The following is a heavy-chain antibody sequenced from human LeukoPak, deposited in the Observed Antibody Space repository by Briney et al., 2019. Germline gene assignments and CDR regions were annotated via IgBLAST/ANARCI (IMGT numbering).Heavy chain of an antibody. CDR1: GFTFSNYE. J-gene: IGHJ4*02. D-gene: IGHD6-13*01. CDR2: ISSTATII. V-gene: IGHV3-48*03. Sequence: GGSLRLSCAASGFTFSNYEMSWVRQAPGKGLEWLSHISSTATIIYYADSVKRRFTISRDNAKNSLYLQMNSLSAEDTAVYYCASRALIEAGKGYYFDYWGQGTLVTVSS. CDR3: ASRALIEAGKGYYFDY.